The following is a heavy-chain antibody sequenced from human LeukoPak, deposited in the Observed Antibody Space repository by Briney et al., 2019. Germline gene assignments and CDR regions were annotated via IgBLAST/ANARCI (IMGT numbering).Heavy chain of an antibody. Sequence: SQTLSFTCTVSGGSISSGGYSWCWIRQHPGKGLEWIANMYYSVSTYYNPSLNSPVTISVDTSKNQFSLKLSSVTAADTAVYYCARDDSSGYFDYWGQGTLVTVSS. CDR2: MYYSVST. D-gene: IGHD3-22*01. CDR1: GGSISSGGYS. V-gene: IGHV4-31*01. CDR3: ARDDSSGYFDY. J-gene: IGHJ4*02.